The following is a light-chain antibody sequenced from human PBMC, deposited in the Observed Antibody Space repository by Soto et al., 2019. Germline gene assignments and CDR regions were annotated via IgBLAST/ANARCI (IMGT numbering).Light chain of an antibody. V-gene: IGKV1-5*01. J-gene: IGKJ1*01. Sequence: DIKMTQSPSSLSASVGDRVTITCRASQSISSYLNWYQQKPGKAPKLLIYDASTLESGVPSRFSGSGFGTEFSLTISSLQPDDFASYYCQQYNTLSGTFGQGT. CDR1: QSISSY. CDR3: QQYNTLSGT. CDR2: DAS.